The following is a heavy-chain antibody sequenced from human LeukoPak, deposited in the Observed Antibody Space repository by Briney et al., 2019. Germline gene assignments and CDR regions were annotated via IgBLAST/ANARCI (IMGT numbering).Heavy chain of an antibody. D-gene: IGHD4-17*01. CDR1: GGSISSYY. J-gene: IGHJ2*01. CDR3: ARDAPDYGDYREYWYFVL. Sequence: PSETLSLTCTVSGGSISSYYWSWIRQPPGKGLEWIGYIYYSGSTNYNPSLKSRVTISVDTSKNQFSLKLSSVTAADTAVYYCARDAPDYGDYREYWYFVLWGRGTLVTVSS. CDR2: IYYSGST. V-gene: IGHV4-59*01.